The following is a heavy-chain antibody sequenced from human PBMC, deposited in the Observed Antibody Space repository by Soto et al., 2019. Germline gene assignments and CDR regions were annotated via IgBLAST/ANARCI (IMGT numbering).Heavy chain of an antibody. CDR2: ISSSGSTI. J-gene: IGHJ3*02. CDR1: GFTFSDYY. Sequence: QVQLVESGGGLVKPGGSLRLSCAASGFTFSDYYMSWIRQAPGKGLEWVSYISSSGSTIYYADSVKGRFTISRDNAKNSLYLQMNSLRAEDTAVYYCARALAHPYYDFWSGPVGAFDIWGQGTMVTVSS. D-gene: IGHD3-3*01. V-gene: IGHV3-11*01. CDR3: ARALAHPYYDFWSGPVGAFDI.